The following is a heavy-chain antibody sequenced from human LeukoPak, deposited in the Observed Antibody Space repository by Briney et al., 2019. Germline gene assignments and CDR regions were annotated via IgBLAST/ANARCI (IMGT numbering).Heavy chain of an antibody. CDR1: GYTFTGYY. CDR3: ARDHGPDYYDSSGYTYYFDY. J-gene: IGHJ4*02. V-gene: IGHV1-2*02. CDR2: INPNSGGT. D-gene: IGHD3-22*01. Sequence: ASVKVSCKASGYTFTGYYMRWVRQAPGQGLEWMGWINPNSGGTNYAQKFQGRVTMTRDTSISTAYMELSRLRSDDTAVYYCARDHGPDYYDSSGYTYYFDYWGQGTLVTVSS.